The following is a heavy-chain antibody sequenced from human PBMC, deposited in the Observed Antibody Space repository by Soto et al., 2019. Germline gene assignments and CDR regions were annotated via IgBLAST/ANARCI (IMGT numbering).Heavy chain of an antibody. CDR2: ISYDGSNK. CDR1: GFTFSSYA. Sequence: QVQLVESGGGVVQPGRSLRLSCAASGFTFSSYAMHWVRQAPGKGLEWVAVISYDGSNKYYADSVKGRFTISRDNSKNTLYLQMNSLRAEDTAVYYCAREGYCSGGSCKDGMDVWGQGTTVTVS. D-gene: IGHD2-15*01. J-gene: IGHJ6*02. CDR3: AREGYCSGGSCKDGMDV. V-gene: IGHV3-30-3*01.